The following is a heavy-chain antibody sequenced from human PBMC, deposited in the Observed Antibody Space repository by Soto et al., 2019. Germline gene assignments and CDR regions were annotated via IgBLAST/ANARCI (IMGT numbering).Heavy chain of an antibody. D-gene: IGHD3-10*01. V-gene: IGHV3-30*18. CDR2: ISYDGSNK. CDR3: AKDMVRGVIIVHFDY. J-gene: IGHJ4*02. CDR1: GFTFSSYG. Sequence: GGSLRLSCAASGFTFSSYGMHWVRQAPGKGLEWVAVISYDGSNKYYADSVKGRFTISRDNSKNTLYLQMNSLRAEDTAVYYCAKDMVRGVIIVHFDYWGQGTLVTVSS.